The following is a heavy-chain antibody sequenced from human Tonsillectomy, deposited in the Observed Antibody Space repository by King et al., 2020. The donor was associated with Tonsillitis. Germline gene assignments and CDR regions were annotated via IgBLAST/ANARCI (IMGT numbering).Heavy chain of an antibody. CDR2: IWYDGINR. V-gene: IGHV3-33*08. D-gene: IGHD6-13*01. J-gene: IGHJ6*02. Sequence: QLVQSGGGVVQPGRSLRLSCAASGFAFSYYGMHWVRQAPGKGLEWVAVIWYDGINRYYADSVKGRFTLSRDNSKNTLYLQMNSLRVEDTAVYYCARDPGVAAAAAEEDYYYGMDVWGQGTTVTVSS. CDR3: ARDPGVAAAAAEEDYYYGMDV. CDR1: GFAFSYYG.